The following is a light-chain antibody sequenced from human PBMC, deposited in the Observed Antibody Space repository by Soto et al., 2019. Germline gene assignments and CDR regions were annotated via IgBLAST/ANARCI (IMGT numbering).Light chain of an antibody. J-gene: IGKJ1*01. CDR2: GAS. CDR1: QSISHW. V-gene: IGKV1-5*01. Sequence: DIQMTQAPSTLSASIGDRVIITCRASQSISHWLAWYQQKPGKAPKLLISGASILESGVPSRFSGSTSGTEFTLTISSLQPDDFATYYCQQYHTYRTFGQGTKVEIK. CDR3: QQYHTYRT.